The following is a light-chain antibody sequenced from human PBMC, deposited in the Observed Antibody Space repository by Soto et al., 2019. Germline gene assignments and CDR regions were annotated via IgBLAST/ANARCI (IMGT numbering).Light chain of an antibody. J-gene: IGKJ1*01. CDR1: QSISSY. CDR3: QHYNSYSEA. V-gene: IGKV1-5*03. Sequence: DIQMTQSPSTLSASVGDRVTITCRASQSISSYLNWYQQKPGKAPKLLIYKASTLKSGVPSRFSGNGSGTEFTLTISSLQPDDFATYYCQHYNSYSEAFGQGTKVDIK. CDR2: KAS.